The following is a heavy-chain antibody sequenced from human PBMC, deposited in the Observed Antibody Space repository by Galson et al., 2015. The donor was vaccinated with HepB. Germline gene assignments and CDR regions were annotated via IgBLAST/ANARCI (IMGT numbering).Heavy chain of an antibody. D-gene: IGHD3-9*01. V-gene: IGHV3-21*01. CDR3: ARALTGHGAGGGY. CDR2: ISSSSSYI. J-gene: IGHJ4*02. Sequence: LRLSCAASGFTFSSYSMNWVRQAPGKGLEWVSSISSSSSYIYYADSVKGRFTISRDNAKNSLYLQMNSLRAEDTAVYYCARALTGHGAGGGYWGQGTLVTVSS. CDR1: GFTFSSYS.